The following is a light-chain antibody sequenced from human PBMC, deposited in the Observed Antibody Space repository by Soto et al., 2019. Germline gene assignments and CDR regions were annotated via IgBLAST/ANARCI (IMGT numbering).Light chain of an antibody. CDR1: QNIRSR. Sequence: DIQMTQSPSTLSASVGDRVTITCRASQNIRSRLAWYQQEAGRAPNLLIYDASSLESGVPSRFSGSGSGTDFTLTISRLEPEDIAVYYCQPYGSSGTFGQGTKVAIK. J-gene: IGKJ1*01. CDR2: DAS. CDR3: QPYGSSGT. V-gene: IGKV1-5*01.